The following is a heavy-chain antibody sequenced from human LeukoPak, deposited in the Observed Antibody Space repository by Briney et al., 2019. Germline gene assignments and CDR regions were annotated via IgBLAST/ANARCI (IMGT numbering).Heavy chain of an antibody. CDR2: SRNKAYSYTT. D-gene: IGHD3-10*01. V-gene: IGHV3-72*01. Sequence: GGSLRLSCAASGFTFSDHYVDWVRQAPGKGLEWVGRSRNKAYSYTTEYAASVKGRFPISRDDSRNSVYLQMNSLKIEDTAAYYCSRDLTMVRGVTDYWGQGTLVTVSS. J-gene: IGHJ4*02. CDR1: GFTFSDHY. CDR3: SRDLTMVRGVTDY.